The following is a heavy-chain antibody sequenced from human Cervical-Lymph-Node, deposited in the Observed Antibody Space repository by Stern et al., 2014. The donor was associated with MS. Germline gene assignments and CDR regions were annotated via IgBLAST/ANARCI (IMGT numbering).Heavy chain of an antibody. J-gene: IGHJ4*02. Sequence: QVQLQESGPGLVKPSETLSLTCTVSGGSLRSYYWNWIRQAPGKGLEWLGVIYHTGSVNYIPSLSSRVAMSVDTSKNQFSLTVSSVTAADTAVYYCAREGEYCSGSRCYPFLDYWGQGTLVTVSS. CDR1: GGSLRSYY. D-gene: IGHD2-15*01. V-gene: IGHV4-59*01. CDR2: IYHTGSV. CDR3: AREGEYCSGSRCYPFLDY.